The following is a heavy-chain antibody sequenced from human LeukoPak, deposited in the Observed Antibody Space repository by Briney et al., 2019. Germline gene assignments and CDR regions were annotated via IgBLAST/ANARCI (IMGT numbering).Heavy chain of an antibody. J-gene: IGHJ3*02. Sequence: ASVKVSFKASGYTFTSFYMHWVRQAPGQGLEWMGIIIPSSGSTSSAQKFQGRVTMTRDTSTSTVSMELSSLRSEDTALYYCARKDRFEAFDIWGQGTMLIVSS. CDR3: ARKDRFEAFDI. CDR2: IIPSSGST. CDR1: GYTFTSFY. V-gene: IGHV1-46*01.